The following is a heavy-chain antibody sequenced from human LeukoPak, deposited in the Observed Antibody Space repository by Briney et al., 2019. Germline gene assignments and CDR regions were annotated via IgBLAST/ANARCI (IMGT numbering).Heavy chain of an antibody. Sequence: PGGSLRLSCAASGFTFTSYNMNWVRQAPGKGLEGVSSISSSSNYIYYADSVKGRFTISRDDSKKMLYLQMNSLSPEDTAVYYCARGRRSGGITMIRGVKDRGWFDPWGQGTLVTVSS. CDR1: GFTFTSYN. CDR3: ARGRRSGGITMIRGVKDRGWFDP. J-gene: IGHJ5*02. D-gene: IGHD3-10*01. V-gene: IGHV3-21*01. CDR2: ISSSSNYI.